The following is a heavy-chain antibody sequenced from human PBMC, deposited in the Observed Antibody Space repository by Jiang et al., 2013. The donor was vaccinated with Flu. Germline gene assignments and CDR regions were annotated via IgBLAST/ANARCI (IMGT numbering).Heavy chain of an antibody. CDR1: GGSISSYY. CDR2: IYYSGST. Sequence: GSGLVKPSETLSLTCTVSGGSISSYYWSWIRQPPGKGLEWIGYIYYSGSTNYNPSLKSRVTISVDTSKNQFSLKLSSVTAADTAVYYCARRASGNTPPFDYVGPGNPGPPSP. J-gene: IGHJ4*02. D-gene: IGHD3-3*01. V-gene: IGHV4-59*08. CDR3: ARRASGNTPPFDY.